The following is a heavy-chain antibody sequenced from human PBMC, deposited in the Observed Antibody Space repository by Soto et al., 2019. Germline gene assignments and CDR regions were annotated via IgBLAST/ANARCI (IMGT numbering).Heavy chain of an antibody. Sequence: LETLSLTCAVYGGSFSGYYWSWIRQPPGKGLERIGEINHSGSTNYNPSLKSRVTISVDTSKNQFSLKLSSVTAADTAVYYCARQTKYCSGGSCSFPFDYWGQGTLVTVSS. D-gene: IGHD2-15*01. CDR2: INHSGST. CDR3: ARQTKYCSGGSCSFPFDY. CDR1: GGSFSGYY. V-gene: IGHV4-34*01. J-gene: IGHJ4*02.